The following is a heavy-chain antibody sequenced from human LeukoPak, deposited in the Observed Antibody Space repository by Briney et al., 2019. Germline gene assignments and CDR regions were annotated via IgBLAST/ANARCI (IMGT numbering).Heavy chain of an antibody. J-gene: IGHJ4*02. D-gene: IGHD6-19*01. CDR3: AKTRPIYSSGWYTDY. CDR1: GFTFSSYG. CDR2: IWYDGSNK. V-gene: IGHV3-33*06. Sequence: PGRSLRLSCAASGFTFSSYGMHWVRRAPGKGLEWVAVIWYDGSNKYYADSVKGRFTISRDNSKNTLYLQMNSLRAEDTAVYYCAKTRPIYSSGWYTDYWGQGTLVIVSS.